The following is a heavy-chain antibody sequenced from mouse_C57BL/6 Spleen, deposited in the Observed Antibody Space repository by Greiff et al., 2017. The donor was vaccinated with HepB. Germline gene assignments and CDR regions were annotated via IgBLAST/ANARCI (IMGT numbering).Heavy chain of an antibody. Sequence: VQLQQSGAELVRPGASVKLSCTASGFNIKDDYMHWVKQRPEQGLEWIGWIDPENGDTEYASKFQGKATITADTSSNTAYLQLSSLTSEDTAVYYGTPFNDVGWFAYWGQGTLVTVAA. D-gene: IGHD2-12*01. J-gene: IGHJ3*01. CDR2: IDPENGDT. V-gene: IGHV14-4*01. CDR3: TPFNDVGWFAY. CDR1: GFNIKDDY.